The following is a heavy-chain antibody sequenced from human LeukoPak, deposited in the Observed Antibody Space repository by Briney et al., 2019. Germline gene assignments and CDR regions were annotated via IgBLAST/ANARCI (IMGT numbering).Heavy chain of an antibody. CDR3: AREGNYGDYVGTGFDY. V-gene: IGHV3-48*04. CDR1: GFTFSSYS. Sequence: PGGSLRLSCAASGFTFSSYSMNWVRQAPGKGLEWVSYISSSSSTIYYADSVKGRFTISRDNAKNSLYLQMNSLRAEDTAVYYCAREGNYGDYVGTGFDYWGQGTLVTVSS. CDR2: ISSSSSTI. J-gene: IGHJ4*02. D-gene: IGHD4-17*01.